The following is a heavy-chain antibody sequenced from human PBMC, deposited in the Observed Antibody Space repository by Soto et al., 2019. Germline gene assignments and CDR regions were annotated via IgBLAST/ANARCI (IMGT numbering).Heavy chain of an antibody. CDR3: ARDHGDYLNWFDP. D-gene: IGHD4-17*01. CDR2: IYSGGST. V-gene: IGHV3-53*02. CDR1: GFTVSSNY. Sequence: EVQLVETGGGLIQPGGSLRLSCAASGFTVSSNYMSWVRQAPGKGLEWVSVIYSGGSTYYADSVKGRFTISRDNSKNTLYLQMNSVRAEDTAVYYCARDHGDYLNWFDPWGQGTLVTVSS. J-gene: IGHJ5*02.